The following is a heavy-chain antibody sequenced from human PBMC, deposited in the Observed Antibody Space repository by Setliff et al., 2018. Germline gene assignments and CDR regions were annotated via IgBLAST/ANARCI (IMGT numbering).Heavy chain of an antibody. Sequence: ASVKVSCKASGYMFKSHGINWMRQAPGQGFEWMGWISTYNGNTKSAQKFQGRVTITRDTSITTAYMELRSLRSEDTALYYCARGRHSYRIRSNWFDPWGQGTLVTVSS. J-gene: IGHJ5*02. CDR3: ARGRHSYRIRSNWFDP. V-gene: IGHV1-18*04. CDR1: GYMFKSHG. CDR2: ISTYNGNT. D-gene: IGHD2-15*01.